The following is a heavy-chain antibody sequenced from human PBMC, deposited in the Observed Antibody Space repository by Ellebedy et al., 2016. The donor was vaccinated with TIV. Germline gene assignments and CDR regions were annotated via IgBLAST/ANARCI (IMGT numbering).Heavy chain of an antibody. D-gene: IGHD3-9*01. CDR2: IYSGGTT. CDR3: AREVVIYDILTGYYSRYFQH. CDR1: GFTFSDFY. J-gene: IGHJ1*01. Sequence: GESLKISCAASGFTFSDFYMSWIRQAPGKGLECVSVIYSGGTTYYADSVKGRFTISRDNSKNTLYLQMNSLRAEDTAVYYCAREVVIYDILTGYYSRYFQHWGQGTLVTVSS. V-gene: IGHV3-66*01.